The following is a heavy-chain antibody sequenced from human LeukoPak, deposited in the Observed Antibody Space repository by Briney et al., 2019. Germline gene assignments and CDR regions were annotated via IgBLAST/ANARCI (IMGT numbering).Heavy chain of an antibody. Sequence: ASVNVSCKASGYTSTGYYMHWVRQAPGQGLEWMGWINPNSGGTNYAQKFQGRVTMTRDTSISTAYMELSRLRSDDTAVYYCAGARYDGSGSYFHWGQGTLVTVSS. CDR3: AGARYDGSGSYFH. V-gene: IGHV1-2*02. D-gene: IGHD3-10*01. J-gene: IGHJ4*02. CDR2: INPNSGGT. CDR1: GYTSTGYY.